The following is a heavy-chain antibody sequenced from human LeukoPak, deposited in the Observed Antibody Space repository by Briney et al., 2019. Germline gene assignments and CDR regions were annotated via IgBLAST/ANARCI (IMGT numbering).Heavy chain of an antibody. Sequence: SETLSLTCTVSGGSISSSSYYWGWIRQPPGKGLEWIGSIYYSGSTYYNPPLKSRVTISVDTSKNQFSLKLSSVTAADTAVYYCAGVKWLSYFDYWGQGTLVTVSS. CDR1: GGSISSSSYY. V-gene: IGHV4-39*07. D-gene: IGHD3-22*01. J-gene: IGHJ4*02. CDR2: IYYSGST. CDR3: AGVKWLSYFDY.